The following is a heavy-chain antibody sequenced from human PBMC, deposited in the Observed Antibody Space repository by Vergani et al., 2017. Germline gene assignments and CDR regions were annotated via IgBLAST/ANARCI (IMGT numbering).Heavy chain of an antibody. Sequence: QLVLEESGPGLVKPSETLSLTCTVSGGSIGGSNYYWGWIRQPPGKGLEWVGHIFRSGTTYYNPSLKSRLIMSVDTSKNQFSLKLTSVTAADTAMYYCARENVVIARIFDFWGQGTLVTVSS. CDR2: IFRSGTT. D-gene: IGHD2-21*01. CDR1: GGSIGGSNYY. CDR3: ARENVVIARIFDF. V-gene: IGHV4-39*07. J-gene: IGHJ4*02.